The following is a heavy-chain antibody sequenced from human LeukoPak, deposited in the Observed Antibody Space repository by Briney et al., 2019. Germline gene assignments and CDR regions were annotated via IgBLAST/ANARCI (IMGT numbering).Heavy chain of an antibody. D-gene: IGHD2-15*01. J-gene: IGHJ4*02. V-gene: IGHV4-59*02. CDR1: GDSVTGYY. CDR2: IYRIGTT. CDR3: VIGVGWQPDY. Sequence: SETLSLTCTVFGDSVTGYYLNWVRQPPGKGLEWIGHIYRIGTTNYNPSLKSRLTISADTSKNQFSLKLRSVTAADTAVYYCVIGVGWQPDYWGQGALVTVSS.